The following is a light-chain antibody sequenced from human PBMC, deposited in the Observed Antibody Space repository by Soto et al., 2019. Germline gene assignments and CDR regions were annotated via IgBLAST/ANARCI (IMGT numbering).Light chain of an antibody. Sequence: EVVMTQSPVTLSLSPGDRATVSCRASQTVVTHLAWFQQKPGQPPRLLIYDASATATGIPARFSGSGSVTEFTLTISSLQSEDFAVSYGQQYNQWPRTFGQGTKV. V-gene: IGKV3-15*01. CDR2: DAS. CDR1: QTVVTH. CDR3: QQYNQWPRT. J-gene: IGKJ1*01.